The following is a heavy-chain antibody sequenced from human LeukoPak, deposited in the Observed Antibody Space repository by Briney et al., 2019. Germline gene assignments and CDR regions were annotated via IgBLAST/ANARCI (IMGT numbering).Heavy chain of an antibody. V-gene: IGHV4-61*08. J-gene: IGHJ6*02. CDR2: IYYSGST. CDR1: GGSISSGGYY. CDR3: ARLYGDYATDV. D-gene: IGHD4-17*01. Sequence: PSQTLSLTCTVSGGSISSGGYYWSWIRQPPGKGLEWIGYIYYSGSTNYNPSLKSRVTISVDTSKNQFSLKLSSVTAADTAVYYCARLYGDYATDVWGQGTTVTVSS.